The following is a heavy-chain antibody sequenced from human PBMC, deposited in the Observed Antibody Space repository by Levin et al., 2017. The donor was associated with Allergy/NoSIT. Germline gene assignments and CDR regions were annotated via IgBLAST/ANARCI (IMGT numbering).Heavy chain of an antibody. CDR1: GGPISSSGYY. Sequence: TPSSPLSLTCTVSGGPISSSGYYWGWIRQPPFPFLSFLCPLSSLFTPSSRPSLKSRVTISVDTSKNQFSLRLSSVTAADTALYYCARDTIAFDYWGQGTLVTVSS. CDR2: LSSLFTP. J-gene: IGHJ4*02. D-gene: IGHD5-24*01. CDR3: ARDTIAFDY. V-gene: IGHV4-39*07.